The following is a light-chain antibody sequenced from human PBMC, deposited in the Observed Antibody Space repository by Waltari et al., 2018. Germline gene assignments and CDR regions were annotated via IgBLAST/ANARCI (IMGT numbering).Light chain of an antibody. CDR1: ESISTW. J-gene: IGKJ2*01. Sequence: IQMTQSPSTLSASIGDRVTIPCRSSESISTWLAWYQQKPGEAPRLLIYKASSVQTGAPPRFTGSGSGREFTLTVSSLQPDDFATYYCQQYYDSYTFGQGTRLEIK. CDR3: QQYYDSYT. CDR2: KAS. V-gene: IGKV1-5*03.